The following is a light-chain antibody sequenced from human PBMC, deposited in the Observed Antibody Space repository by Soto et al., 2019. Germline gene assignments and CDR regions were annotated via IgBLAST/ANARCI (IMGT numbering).Light chain of an antibody. Sequence: QSVLTQPPSASGSPGQSVTISCTGTSSDVGGYNYVSWYQQHPGKAPKLMIYEVSKQPSGVPDRFSGSKSGNTASLTVSGLQAEDEADSYCSSYAGSNNVVFGGGTKVTVL. CDR3: SSYAGSNNVV. CDR2: EVS. CDR1: SSDVGGYNY. V-gene: IGLV2-8*01. J-gene: IGLJ2*01.